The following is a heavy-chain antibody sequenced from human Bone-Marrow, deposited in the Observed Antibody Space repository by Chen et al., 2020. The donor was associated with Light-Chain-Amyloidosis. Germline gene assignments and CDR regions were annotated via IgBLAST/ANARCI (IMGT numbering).Heavy chain of an antibody. CDR1: GGSISSSSYY. CDR2: IYYSGST. D-gene: IGHD2-2*01. J-gene: IGHJ4*02. Sequence: QLQLQESGPGLVTPSETLSLTCTVSGGSISSSSYYWGWIRQPPGKGLEWIGSIYYSGSTYYNPSLKSRVTISVDTSKNQFSLKLSSVTAADTAVYYCARSLLGYCSSTSCRSFDYWGQGTLVTVSS. CDR3: ARSLLGYCSSTSCRSFDY. V-gene: IGHV4-39*01.